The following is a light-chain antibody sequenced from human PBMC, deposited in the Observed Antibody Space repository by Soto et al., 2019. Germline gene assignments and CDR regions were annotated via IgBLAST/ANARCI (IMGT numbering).Light chain of an antibody. V-gene: IGKV3-20*01. J-gene: IGKJ4*01. Sequence: EIVLTQSPGTLSLSPGERATLSCRASQSVSSSYLAWYQQKPGQAPRLLIDGASSRATGIPDRFSGSGSGTAFTLNISRLEPEDFAVYYCQQYDSSPLTFGGGTKVEIK. CDR2: GAS. CDR3: QQYDSSPLT. CDR1: QSVSSSY.